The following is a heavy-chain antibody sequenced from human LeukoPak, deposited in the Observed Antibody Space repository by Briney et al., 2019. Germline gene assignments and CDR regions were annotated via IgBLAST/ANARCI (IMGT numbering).Heavy chain of an antibody. Sequence: ASVKVSCKASGGTFSSYAISWVRQAPGQGLEWMGGIIPMFGTVNYAQKFQGRVTITADESTSTAYMELSSLRSEDTAVYYCARVGGNDYGWSHYMDVWAKGPRSPSP. CDR3: ARVGGNDYGWSHYMDV. D-gene: IGHD4-17*01. J-gene: IGHJ6*03. CDR1: GGTFSSYA. CDR2: IIPMFGTV. V-gene: IGHV1-69*01.